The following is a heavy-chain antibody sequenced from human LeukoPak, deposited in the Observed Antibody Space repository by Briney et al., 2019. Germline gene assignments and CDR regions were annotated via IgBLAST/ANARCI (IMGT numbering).Heavy chain of an antibody. D-gene: IGHD2-15*01. CDR3: CSYGLDAFDI. V-gene: IGHV4-34*01. J-gene: IGHJ3*02. CDR1: GGSFSGYY. Sequence: SETLSLTCAVYGGSFSGYYWSWIRQPPGKGLEWIGEINHSGSTNYNPSLKSRVTISVDTSKSQFSLKLSSVTAADTAVYYCCSYGLDAFDIWGQGTMVTVSS. CDR2: INHSGST.